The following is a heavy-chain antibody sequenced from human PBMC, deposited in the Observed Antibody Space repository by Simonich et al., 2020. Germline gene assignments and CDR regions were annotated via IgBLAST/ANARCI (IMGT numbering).Heavy chain of an antibody. CDR1: GFTVSSNY. CDR3: ARSAYGGFDY. V-gene: IGHV3-53*04. J-gene: IGHJ4*02. Sequence: EVQLVESGGGLVQPGGSLRLSCAASGFTVSSNYMSWVRQAPGKGLDRVSIIYSGGSTYYADSVKGRFTISRHNSKNTLYLQRNSLRAEDTAVDYCARSAYGGFDYWGQGTLVTVSS. CDR2: IYSGGST. D-gene: IGHD3-10*01.